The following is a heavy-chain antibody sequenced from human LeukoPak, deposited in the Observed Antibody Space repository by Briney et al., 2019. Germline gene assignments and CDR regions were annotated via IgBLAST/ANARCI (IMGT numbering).Heavy chain of an antibody. Sequence: PGGSLRLSCSASGFTFNRFYLHWVRQAPGKGLEFVSHISSNGATTYYADSVKGRFTISRDNSKNTLYLQMNSLRAEDTAVYYCAKDGGRYGDYRLWYYFDYWGQGTLVTVSS. D-gene: IGHD4-17*01. J-gene: IGHJ4*02. V-gene: IGHV3-64*04. CDR1: GFTFNRFY. CDR2: ISSNGATT. CDR3: AKDGGRYGDYRLWYYFDY.